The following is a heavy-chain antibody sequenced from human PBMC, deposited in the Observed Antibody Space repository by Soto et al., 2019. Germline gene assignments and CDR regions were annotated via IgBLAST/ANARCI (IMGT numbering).Heavy chain of an antibody. V-gene: IGHV2-5*02. J-gene: IGHJ6*02. CDR1: GFSLSTSGVG. CDR3: AHSDFWSGLYGMDV. Sequence: QITLKESGPTLVKPTQTLTLTCTFSGFSLSTSGVGVGWIRQPPGKALEWLALIYWDDDKRYSPSLKSRLTITKDTSTNQVVLTKTNMDPVDTATYYCAHSDFWSGLYGMDVWGQGTTVTVSS. D-gene: IGHD3-3*01. CDR2: IYWDDDK.